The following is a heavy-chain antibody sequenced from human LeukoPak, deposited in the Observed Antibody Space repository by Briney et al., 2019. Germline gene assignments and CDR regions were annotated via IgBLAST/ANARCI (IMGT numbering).Heavy chain of an antibody. Sequence: GSLRLSCSASGLTLSGYWMHWVRQIPGKGLVWVSRIDSDGSGTSYADSVKGRFTISRDDVKNMLYLQMNSLRVEDTGLYYCSTVEHFWGQGTLVTVSS. J-gene: IGHJ4*02. CDR3: STVEHF. D-gene: IGHD1/OR15-1a*01. CDR2: IDSDGSGT. CDR1: GLTLSGYW. V-gene: IGHV3-74*01.